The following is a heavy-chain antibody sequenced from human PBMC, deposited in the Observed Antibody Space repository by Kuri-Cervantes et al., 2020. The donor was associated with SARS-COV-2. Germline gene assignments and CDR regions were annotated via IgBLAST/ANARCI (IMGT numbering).Heavy chain of an antibody. V-gene: IGHV1-69*06. CDR1: GGTFSSYA. J-gene: IGHJ4*02. Sequence: SVKVSCKASGGTFSSYAISWVRQAPGQGLEWMGGIIPIFGTANYAQKFQGRVTMTEDTSTDTAYMELSSLRSEDTAVYYCATKRLHDPKDWTVTMDYWGQGTLVTVSS. CDR2: IIPIFGTA. D-gene: IGHD4-17*01. CDR3: ATKRLHDPKDWTVTMDY.